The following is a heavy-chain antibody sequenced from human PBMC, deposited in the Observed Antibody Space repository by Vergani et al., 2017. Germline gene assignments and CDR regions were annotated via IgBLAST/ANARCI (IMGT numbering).Heavy chain of an antibody. CDR1: GGSISSYY. Sequence: QVQLQESGPGLVKPSETLSLTCTVSGGSISSYYWSWIRQPPGKGLEWIGYIYYSGSTNYNPSLKSRVTISVDTSKNQFSLKLSSVTAADTAVYYCARAGVRAAAYYYGMDVWGQGTTVTVSS. CDR3: ARAGVRAAAYYYGMDV. J-gene: IGHJ6*02. V-gene: IGHV4-59*01. CDR2: IYYSGST. D-gene: IGHD2-15*01.